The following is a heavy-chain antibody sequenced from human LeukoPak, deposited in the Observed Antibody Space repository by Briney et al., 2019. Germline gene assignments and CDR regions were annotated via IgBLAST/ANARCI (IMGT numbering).Heavy chain of an antibody. CDR3: AKDRAYCSSTSCYSGFDY. D-gene: IGHD2-2*02. Sequence: PGGSLRLSCAASGFTFSSYWMSWVRQAPGKGLEWVANIKQDGSEKYYVDSVKGRFTISRDNAKNSLCLQMNSLRAEDTAVYYCAKDRAYCSSTSCYSGFDYWGQGTLVTVSS. J-gene: IGHJ4*02. CDR1: GFTFSSYW. V-gene: IGHV3-7*03. CDR2: IKQDGSEK.